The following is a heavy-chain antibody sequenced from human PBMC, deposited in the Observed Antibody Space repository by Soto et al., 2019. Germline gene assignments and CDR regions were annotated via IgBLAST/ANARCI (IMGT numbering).Heavy chain of an antibody. V-gene: IGHV1-69*04. D-gene: IGHD5-12*01. CDR2: IIPILGIA. CDR1: GGTFSSYT. J-gene: IGHJ4*02. Sequence: SVKGSCKASGGTFSSYTISWVRQAPGQGLEWMGRIIPILGIANYAQKFQGRVTITADKSTTTAYMEVSSLRPADTAMYYCVKDSPFGSAFSGHDDIDSWGQGTLVTVSS. CDR3: VKDSPFGSAFSGHDDIDS.